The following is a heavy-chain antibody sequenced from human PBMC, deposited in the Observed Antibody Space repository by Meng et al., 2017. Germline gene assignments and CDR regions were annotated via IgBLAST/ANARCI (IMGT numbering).Heavy chain of an antibody. CDR1: GGTFSSYA. CDR3: ARGLLWFGETTGVFDY. D-gene: IGHD3-10*01. CDR2: ISAYNGNT. V-gene: IGHV1-18*01. J-gene: IGHJ4*02. Sequence: ASVKVSCKASGGTFSSYAISWVRQAPGQGLEWMGWISAYNGNTNYAQKLQGRVTMTTDTSTSTAYMELRSLRSDDTAVYYCARGLLWFGETTGVFDYWGQGTLVTVSS.